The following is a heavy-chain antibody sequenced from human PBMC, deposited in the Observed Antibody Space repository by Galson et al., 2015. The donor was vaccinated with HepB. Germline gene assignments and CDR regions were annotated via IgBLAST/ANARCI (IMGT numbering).Heavy chain of an antibody. D-gene: IGHD6-13*01. Sequence: SCKASGGTFSSYTISWVRQAPGQGLEWMGRIIPILGIANYAQKFQGRVTITADKSTSTAYMELSSLRSEDTAVYYCASSSSSWYNWFDPWGQGTLVTVSS. CDR1: GGTFSSYT. J-gene: IGHJ5*02. CDR2: IIPILGIA. V-gene: IGHV1-69*02. CDR3: ASSSSSWYNWFDP.